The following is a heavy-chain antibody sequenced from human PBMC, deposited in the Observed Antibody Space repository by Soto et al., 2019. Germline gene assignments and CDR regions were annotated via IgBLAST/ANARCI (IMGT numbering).Heavy chain of an antibody. J-gene: IGHJ3*02. CDR3: AKRYSPDLEPFDI. CDR2: ISSSSSTI. V-gene: IGHV3-48*01. CDR1: GFTFSSYS. D-gene: IGHD2-2*02. Sequence: GGSLRLSCAASGFTFSSYSMNWVRQAPGKGLEWVSYISSSSSTIYYADSVKGRFTISRDNAKNSLYLQMNSLRAEDTAVYYCAKRYSPDLEPFDIWGQGTMVTVSS.